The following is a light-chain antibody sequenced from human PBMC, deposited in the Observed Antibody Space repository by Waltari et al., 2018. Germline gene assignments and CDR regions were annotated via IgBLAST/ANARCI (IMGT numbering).Light chain of an antibody. CDR3: QHYVRLPAT. CDR2: GAS. J-gene: IGKJ1*01. V-gene: IGKV3-20*01. CDR1: QSVSRA. Sequence: EIVLTQSPDTLSLSPGERATLSCRASQSVSRALAWYQQKPGQAPRLLIYGASNRATGIPDRFSGSGSGTDFSLTISRLDPEDVAVYFCQHYVRLPATFGQGTKVEIK.